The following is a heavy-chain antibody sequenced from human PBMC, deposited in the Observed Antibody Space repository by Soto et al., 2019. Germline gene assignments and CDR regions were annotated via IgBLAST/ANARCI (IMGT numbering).Heavy chain of an antibody. J-gene: IGHJ4*02. Sequence: QVQLQQWGAGLLKPSETLSLTCAVYGGSFSGYYWSWIRQPPGKGLEWIGEINNRGSTNYNPSLRTRVTLTVDASKNPFSLKLSSVTAADTAVYYCARGWGRIFDYWGQGTLVPVSS. D-gene: IGHD7-27*01. V-gene: IGHV4-34*01. CDR2: INNRGST. CDR1: GGSFSGYY. CDR3: ARGWGRIFDY.